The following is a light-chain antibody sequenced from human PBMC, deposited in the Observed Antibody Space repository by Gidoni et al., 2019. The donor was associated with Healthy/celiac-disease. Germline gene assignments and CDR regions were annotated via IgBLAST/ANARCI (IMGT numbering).Light chain of an antibody. Sequence: EIVLTQSPGTLSLSPGERATLSCRASQSVSSSYLAWYQQKPGKAPRLLIYGASSRATGIPDRFSGSGSGTEFTLTISRLEPEDFAVYYCQQYGSSPLFTFGPGTKVDIK. CDR2: GAS. CDR1: QSVSSSY. V-gene: IGKV3-20*01. CDR3: QQYGSSPLFT. J-gene: IGKJ3*01.